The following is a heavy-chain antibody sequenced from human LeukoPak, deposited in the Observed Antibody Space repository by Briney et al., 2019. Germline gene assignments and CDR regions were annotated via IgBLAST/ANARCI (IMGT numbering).Heavy chain of an antibody. D-gene: IGHD2-15*01. J-gene: IGHJ3*02. CDR3: ARTPTRYYSGGSCYSFAFDI. V-gene: IGHV4-30-2*01. CDR1: GGSISSGGYS. Sequence: SETLSLTCAVSGGSISSGGYSWSWIRQPPGKGLEWIGHIYHSGSTYYNPSLKSRVTISVDRSKNQFSLKLSSVTAADTAVYYCARTPTRYYSGGSCYSFAFDIWGQGTMVTVSS. CDR2: IYHSGST.